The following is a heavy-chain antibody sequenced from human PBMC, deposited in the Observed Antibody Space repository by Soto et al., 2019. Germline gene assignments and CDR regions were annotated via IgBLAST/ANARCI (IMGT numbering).Heavy chain of an antibody. V-gene: IGHV3-33*01. J-gene: IGHJ4*02. CDR2: IWYDGSNK. CDR1: GFTFSSYG. Sequence: QVQLVESGGGVVQPGRSLRLSCAASGFTFSSYGMHWVRQAPDKGLEWVAVIWYDGSNKYYADSVKGRFTISRDNSKNTLYLQMNSLRAEDTAVYYCARDLYLRGLDYWGQGTLVTVSS. D-gene: IGHD3-10*01. CDR3: ARDLYLRGLDY.